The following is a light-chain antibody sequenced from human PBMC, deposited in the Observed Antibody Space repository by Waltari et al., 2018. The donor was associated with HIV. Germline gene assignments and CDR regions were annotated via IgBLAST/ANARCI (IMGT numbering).Light chain of an antibody. V-gene: IGLV2-14*03. CDR1: SRDVGGYNY. J-gene: IGLJ2*01. CDR2: DVS. CDR3: NSYTTSSTLHVV. Sequence: QSALTQPASVSGSPGQSITISCTGTSRDVGGYNYVSWYQHHPGKAPNLMIYDVSNRPSGVSNRFSGSKSGNTASLTISGLQAEDEADYYCNSYTTSSTLHVVFGGGTKLTVL.